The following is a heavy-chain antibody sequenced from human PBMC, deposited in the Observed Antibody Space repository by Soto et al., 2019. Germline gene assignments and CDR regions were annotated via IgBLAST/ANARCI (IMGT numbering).Heavy chain of an antibody. Sequence: SETLSLTCAVYGGSFSGYYWSWIRQTPGKGLEWIGEINHSGSTNYNPSLKSRVTISVDTSKNQFSLKLSSVTAADTAAYYCARGDLLMVDFWGQGNLVTVSS. D-gene: IGHD1-26*01. J-gene: IGHJ4*02. CDR1: GGSFSGYY. CDR2: INHSGST. V-gene: IGHV4-34*01. CDR3: ARGDLLMVDF.